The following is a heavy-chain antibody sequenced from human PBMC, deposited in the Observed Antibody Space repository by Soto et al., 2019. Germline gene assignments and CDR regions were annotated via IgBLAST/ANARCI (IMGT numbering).Heavy chain of an antibody. CDR1: GGSFSGYY. CDR2: INPSGST. D-gene: IGHD2-15*01. V-gene: IGHV4-34*01. J-gene: IGHJ5*01. Sequence: SETLSLTCAVYGGSFSGYYWSWIRQPPGKGLEWIGEINPSGSTNYNPSLKSRVTISVDTSKNQFSLKLSSVTAADTAVYYCARTLSCSGGSCYFAAPDSWGQGTLVTVSS. CDR3: ARTLSCSGGSCYFAAPDS.